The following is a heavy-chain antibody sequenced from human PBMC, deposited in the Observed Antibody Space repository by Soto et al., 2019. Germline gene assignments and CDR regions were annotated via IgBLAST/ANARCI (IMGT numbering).Heavy chain of an antibody. Sequence: QVQLEESGGGVVQPGRSLRLSCAASGFMFSNHGMHWVRQAPGKGLEWVAVIWSDGNNRYYADSVKGRFTISRDNSKNTVYLQMSSLRVEYTAVYYCVRGDNWNDEASDYWGQGTLVTVST. CDR3: VRGDNWNDEASDY. D-gene: IGHD1-1*01. V-gene: IGHV3-33*01. J-gene: IGHJ4*02. CDR2: IWSDGNNR. CDR1: GFMFSNHG.